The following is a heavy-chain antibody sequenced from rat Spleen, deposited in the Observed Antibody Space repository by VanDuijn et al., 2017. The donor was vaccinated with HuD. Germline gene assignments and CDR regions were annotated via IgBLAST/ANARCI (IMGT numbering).Heavy chain of an antibody. V-gene: IGHV2-47*01. CDR1: GLSLTSSS. D-gene: IGHD5-1*01. CDR2: IWSNVGT. CDR3: TRGANWGDY. Sequence: QVQLKESGPGLVQPSQTLSLTCTVSGLSLTSSSVSWIRQPPGKGLEWMGIIWSNVGTAYNSAFKSRLSVTRDTSKSQVFLKMNSLQTEDTAMYFCTRGANWGDYWGQGVMVTVSS. J-gene: IGHJ2*01.